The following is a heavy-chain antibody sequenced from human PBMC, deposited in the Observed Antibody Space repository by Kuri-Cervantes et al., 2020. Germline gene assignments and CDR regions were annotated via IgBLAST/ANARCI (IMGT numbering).Heavy chain of an antibody. V-gene: IGHV4-4*07. J-gene: IGHJ4*02. D-gene: IGHD3-10*01. Sequence: SETLSLTCAVSGASISSKYWSWIRQPAGKGLEWIGLIYTSGDTDYNPSLKSRVTISVDTSKNQFSLKLSSVTAADTAVYYCASMVRGQYYFDYWGQGTLVTVSS. CDR2: IYTSGDT. CDR3: ASMVRGQYYFDY. CDR1: GASISSKY.